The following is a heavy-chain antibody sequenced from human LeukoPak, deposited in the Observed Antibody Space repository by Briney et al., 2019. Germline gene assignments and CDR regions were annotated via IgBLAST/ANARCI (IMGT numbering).Heavy chain of an antibody. J-gene: IGHJ4*02. CDR1: GFTFSSYS. V-gene: IGHV3-21*01. D-gene: IGHD3-9*01. CDR3: ARDAPLLYYDILTGYTTEFDY. CDR2: ISIISIYI. Sequence: GGSLRLSCAASGFTFSSYSMNWFRQAPGKGLEWVSSISIISIYIYYADSVKGRFTISRDNAKNSLYLQMNSLRAEDTAVYYCARDAPLLYYDILTGYTTEFDYWGQGTLVTVSS.